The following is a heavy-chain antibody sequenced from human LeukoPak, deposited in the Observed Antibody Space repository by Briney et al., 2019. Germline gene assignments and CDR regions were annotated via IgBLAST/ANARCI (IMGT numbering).Heavy chain of an antibody. D-gene: IGHD1-14*01. V-gene: IGHV3-15*01. CDR3: STDAGLRAL. CDR2: IKSITHGGTT. J-gene: IGHJ4*02. Sequence: GGSLRLSCAASGFTFSNAWMTCVRQAPGKGLEWVGRIKSITHGGTTDYAAPVKGRFTISRDDSKNTLYLQMDSLKTEDTAVYYCSTDAGLRALGGQGTLVTVSS. CDR1: GFTFSNAW.